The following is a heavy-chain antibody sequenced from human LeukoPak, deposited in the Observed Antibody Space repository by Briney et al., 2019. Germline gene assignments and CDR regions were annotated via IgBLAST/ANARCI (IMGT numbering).Heavy chain of an antibody. Sequence: GASVKVSCKASVYTFTSYDINWVRQATGQGLEWMGWTNPNSGNTGYAQKFQGRVTMTRNTSISTAYMELSSLRSEDTAVYYCAREESVVRGVSDYWGQGTLVTVSS. D-gene: IGHD3-10*01. V-gene: IGHV1-8*01. CDR3: AREESVVRGVSDY. J-gene: IGHJ4*02. CDR1: VYTFTSYD. CDR2: TNPNSGNT.